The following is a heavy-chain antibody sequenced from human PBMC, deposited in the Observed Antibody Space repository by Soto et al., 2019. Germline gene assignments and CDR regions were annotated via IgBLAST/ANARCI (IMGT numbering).Heavy chain of an antibody. CDR3: ARLRYYDSSGYGADFQH. J-gene: IGHJ1*01. D-gene: IGHD3-22*01. V-gene: IGHV5-10-1*01. CDR2: IDPSDSYT. Sequence: PGESLKISCKGSGYSFTSYWISWVRQMPGKGLEWMGRIDPSDSYTNYSPSFQGHVTISADKSISTAYLQWSSLKASDTAMYYCARLRYYDSSGYGADFQHWGQGTLVTVSS. CDR1: GYSFTSYW.